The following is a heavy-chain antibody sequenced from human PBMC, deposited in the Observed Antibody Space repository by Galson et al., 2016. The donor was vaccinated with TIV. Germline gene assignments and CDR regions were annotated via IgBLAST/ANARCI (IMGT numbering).Heavy chain of an antibody. D-gene: IGHD3/OR15-3a*01. Sequence: SLRLSCAASGFTFGSYGMHWVRQAPVKGLEWVAGIWYDGSNIEYADSVKGRFTISRDSSKKILFLQMDSLRVEDTAVYYCAREFRDYYFDYWGQGTLVIVSS. CDR1: GFTFGSYG. J-gene: IGHJ4*02. V-gene: IGHV3-33*01. CDR3: AREFRDYYFDY. CDR2: IWYDGSNI.